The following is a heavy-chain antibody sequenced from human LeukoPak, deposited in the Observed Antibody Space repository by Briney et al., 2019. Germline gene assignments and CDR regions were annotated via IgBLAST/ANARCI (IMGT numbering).Heavy chain of an antibody. V-gene: IGHV1-18*01. Sequence: ASVKFSCKASGDTFTSYGISWVRQAPGQGLEWMGWISAYNGNTNYAQKLQGRVTMTTDTSTSTAYMGLRSLRSDDTAVYYCARVDRGASDYWGQGTLVTVSS. CDR1: GDTFTSYG. CDR3: ARVDRGASDY. D-gene: IGHD1-26*01. CDR2: ISAYNGNT. J-gene: IGHJ4*02.